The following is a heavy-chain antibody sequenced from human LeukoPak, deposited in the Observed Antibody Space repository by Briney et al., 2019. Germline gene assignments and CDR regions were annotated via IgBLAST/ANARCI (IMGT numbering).Heavy chain of an antibody. V-gene: IGHV3-23*01. CDR1: GFTFSSYA. CDR2: ISGSGGST. Sequence: GGSLRLSCAASGFTFSSYAMSWVRQAPGKGLEWVSAISGSGGSTYYADSVKGRFTISRDNSKNTLYLQMNSLRAEDTAVYYCAKSTERLLYSLEIDCWGQGTLVTVSS. D-gene: IGHD2-2*02. J-gene: IGHJ4*02. CDR3: AKSTERLLYSLEIDC.